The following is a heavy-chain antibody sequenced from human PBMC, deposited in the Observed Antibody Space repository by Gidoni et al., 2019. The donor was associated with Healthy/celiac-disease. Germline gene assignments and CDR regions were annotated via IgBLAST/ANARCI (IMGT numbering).Heavy chain of an antibody. Sequence: YYMPWVRQAPGQGLEGMGWINPNSGGTNYAQKVPGWVTMTRDTSISTAYRELSRLRSDDTAVYYCAREAPYSSGWYPCDYWGQGTLVTVSS. J-gene: IGHJ4*02. CDR2: INPNSGGT. D-gene: IGHD6-19*01. V-gene: IGHV1-2*04. CDR3: AREAPYSSGWYPCDY. CDR1: YY.